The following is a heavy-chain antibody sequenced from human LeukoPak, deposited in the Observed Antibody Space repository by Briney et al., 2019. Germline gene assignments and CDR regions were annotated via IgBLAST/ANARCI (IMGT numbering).Heavy chain of an antibody. J-gene: IGHJ4*02. CDR3: TMDYGGNPGYFDY. CDR1: RGTFSSYA. CDR2: IIAIFGTA. D-gene: IGHD4-23*01. Sequence: SVKVSCKPSRGTFSSYAISWVRPAPGQGLEWVGGIIAIFGTANYAQKFQGRVTITADESTSTAYMELSSLRSEDTAVYYCTMDYGGNPGYFDYWGQGTLVTVSS. V-gene: IGHV1-69*13.